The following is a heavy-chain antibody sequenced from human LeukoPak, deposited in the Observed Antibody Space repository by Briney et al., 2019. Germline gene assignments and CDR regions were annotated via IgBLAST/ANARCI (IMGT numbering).Heavy chain of an antibody. CDR1: DGSISTYY. D-gene: IGHD6-6*01. J-gene: IGHJ4*02. CDR3: ATFEYSSSLSFDY. Sequence: PSETLSLTCTVSDGSISTYYWSWIRQPAGKGLEWIGRIHKSGSTDYNPSLKSRVTISVDTSKNQFSLKLSSVTAADTAVYYCATFEYSSSLSFDYWGQGTLVTVSS. V-gene: IGHV4-4*07. CDR2: IHKSGST.